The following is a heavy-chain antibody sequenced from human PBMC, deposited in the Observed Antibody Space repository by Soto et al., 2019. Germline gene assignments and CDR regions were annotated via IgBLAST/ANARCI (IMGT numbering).Heavy chain of an antibody. Sequence: EVQLVESGGGLVQPGGSLRLSCVASGFTFKTYWMGWVRQAPGKGLEWVANIKQDGSESYYVDSVKGRLTISRDNAQEWLYLEMNSLRVEDTAVYYCAKSQWLGRDVFDVWGQGTMVTVSS. D-gene: IGHD6-19*01. CDR2: IKQDGSES. J-gene: IGHJ3*01. CDR1: GFTFKTYW. CDR3: AKSQWLGRDVFDV. V-gene: IGHV3-7*01.